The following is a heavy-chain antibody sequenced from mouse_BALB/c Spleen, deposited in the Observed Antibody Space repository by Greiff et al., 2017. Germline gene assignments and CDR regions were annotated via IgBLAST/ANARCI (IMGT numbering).Heavy chain of an antibody. J-gene: IGHJ3*01. Sequence: EVMLVESGPGLVKPSQSLSLTCTVTGYSITSDYAWNWIRQFPGNKLEWMGYISYSGSTSYNPSLKSRISITRDTSKNQFFLQLNSVTTEDTATYYCAYYYGSSSLFAYWGQGTLVTVSA. CDR2: ISYSGST. V-gene: IGHV3-2*02. CDR1: GYSITSDYA. D-gene: IGHD1-1*01. CDR3: AYYYGSSSLFAY.